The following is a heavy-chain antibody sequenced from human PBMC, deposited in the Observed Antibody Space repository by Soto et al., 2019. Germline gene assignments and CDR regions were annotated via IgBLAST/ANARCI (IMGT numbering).Heavy chain of an antibody. CDR1: GGSISSSSQY. Sequence: PSETLSLTCTVSGGSISSSSQYWGWIRQPPGKGLEWVGSISYSGNTYYNPPLKSRVTISVDTSKNQFSLKLSSVTAADTAVYYCARSGSYDYYYYGMDVWGQGTTVTVSS. J-gene: IGHJ6*02. CDR2: ISYSGNT. V-gene: IGHV4-39*07. CDR3: ARSGSYDYYYYGMDV. D-gene: IGHD1-26*01.